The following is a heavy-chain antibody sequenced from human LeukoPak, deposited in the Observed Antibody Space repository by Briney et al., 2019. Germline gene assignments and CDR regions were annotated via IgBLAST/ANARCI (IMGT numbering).Heavy chain of an antibody. CDR1: GFTVSSNY. Sequence: GGSLRLSCAASGFTVSSNYMSWVRQAPGKGLEWVSVIYSGGSTYYADSVKGRFTISRDNSKNTLYLQMNSLRAEDTAVYYCAREREKERGYSYGSFDYWGQGTLVTVSS. J-gene: IGHJ4*02. CDR2: IYSGGST. D-gene: IGHD5-18*01. V-gene: IGHV3-53*01. CDR3: AREREKERGYSYGSFDY.